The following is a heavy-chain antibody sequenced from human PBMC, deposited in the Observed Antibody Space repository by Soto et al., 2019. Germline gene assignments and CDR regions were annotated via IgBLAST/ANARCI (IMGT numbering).Heavy chain of an antibody. D-gene: IGHD2-2*03. CDR3: ARTGERWILGYYFDY. V-gene: IGHV4-31*03. Sequence: PSETLSLTCTVSGDSISSGGYYWSWIRQHPGKGLEWIGYIYYSGSTYYNPSLKSRVTISVDTSKNQFSLKLSSVTAADTAVYYCARTGERWILGYYFDYWGQGTLVTVSS. CDR2: IYYSGST. J-gene: IGHJ4*02. CDR1: GDSISSGGYY.